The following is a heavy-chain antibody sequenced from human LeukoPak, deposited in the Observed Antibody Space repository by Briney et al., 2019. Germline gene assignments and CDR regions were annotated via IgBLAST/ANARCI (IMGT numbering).Heavy chain of an antibody. CDR2: INPNSGGT. J-gene: IGHJ4*02. V-gene: IGHV1-2*02. D-gene: IGHD6-13*01. CDR3: ARDPRSSWPSDY. CDR1: GYTFTGYY. Sequence: RASVKVSCKASGYTFTGYYMHWVRQAPGQGLEWMGWINPNSGGTNYAQKLQGRVTMTTDTSTSTAYMELRSLRSDDTAVYYCARDPRSSWPSDYWGQGTLVTVSS.